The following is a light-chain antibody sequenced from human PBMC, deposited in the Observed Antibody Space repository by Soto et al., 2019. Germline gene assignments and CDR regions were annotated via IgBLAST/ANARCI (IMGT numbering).Light chain of an antibody. V-gene: IGKV3-20*01. CDR3: QHYDTYPLT. CDR1: QSLSSSL. J-gene: IGKJ4*01. Sequence: IVLTQSPSTLSLSPGDRATLSCRASQSLSSSLLVCYQQTPGQAPSLLFYGASNWATGVPDRFSGSGSGTDFTLTISRLEPEDFAVYYCQHYDTYPLTFGGGTKVDI. CDR2: GAS.